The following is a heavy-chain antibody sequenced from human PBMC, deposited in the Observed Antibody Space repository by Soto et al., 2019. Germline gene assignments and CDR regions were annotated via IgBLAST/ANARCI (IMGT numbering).Heavy chain of an antibody. J-gene: IGHJ6*02. V-gene: IGHV3-30-3*01. CDR3: ARDRVGSSWYFRYYYHCMDG. CDR2: ITYDGSNK. Sequence: WGSLRLSCPACGFPLSRYSVSWVRQAPGKGLEWVAVITYDGSNKYYADSVKGRFTISRDNSKNTLYLQMNSLRAEDTAVYYCARDRVGSSWYFRYYYHCMDGWGQGTTVTVS. D-gene: IGHD6-13*01. CDR1: GFPLSRYS.